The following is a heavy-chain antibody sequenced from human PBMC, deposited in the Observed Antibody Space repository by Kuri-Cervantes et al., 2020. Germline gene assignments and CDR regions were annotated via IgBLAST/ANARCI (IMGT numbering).Heavy chain of an antibody. Sequence: GGSLRLSCTVSGGSISSSSYYWGWIRQAPGKGLEWVSYISSSGSTIYYADSVKGRFTISRGNAKNTLYLQMNSLRAEDTAVYYCAKETAATTDYWGQGTLVTVSS. CDR1: GGSISSSSYY. CDR2: ISSSGSTI. CDR3: AKETAATTDY. J-gene: IGHJ4*02. V-gene: IGHV3-11*01. D-gene: IGHD2-15*01.